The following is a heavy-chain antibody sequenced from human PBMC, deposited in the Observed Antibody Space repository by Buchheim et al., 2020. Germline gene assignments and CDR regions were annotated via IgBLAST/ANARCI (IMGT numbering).Heavy chain of an antibody. CDR1: GYTVTSYD. Sequence: QVQLVQSGAEVKTPGASVKVSCKASGYTVTSYDINWVRQATGRGLEWMGWMNPNSGNTGYAQKFQGRVTMTRDNSISTVYMELSSLRSEDTAVYYCAREVSMIRGLFNYWGQGTL. CDR2: MNPNSGNT. CDR3: AREVSMIRGLFNY. J-gene: IGHJ4*02. D-gene: IGHD3-10*01. V-gene: IGHV1-8*01.